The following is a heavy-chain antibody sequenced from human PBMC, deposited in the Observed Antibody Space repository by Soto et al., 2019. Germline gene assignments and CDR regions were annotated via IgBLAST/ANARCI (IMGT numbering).Heavy chain of an antibody. Sequence: SETLSLTCTVSGGSVSSSSYYWGWLRQPPGKGLEWIGSVYYSGSTYYNPSLESRVTIAVDTTKNQFSLKLMSLSAADTAVYYCAGHSLVVATIGGYYYYIDVCGKGPTGTVSS. CDR2: VYYSGST. J-gene: IGHJ6*03. CDR1: GGSVSSSSYY. CDR3: AGHSLVVATIGGYYYYIDV. D-gene: IGHD5-12*01. V-gene: IGHV4-39*01.